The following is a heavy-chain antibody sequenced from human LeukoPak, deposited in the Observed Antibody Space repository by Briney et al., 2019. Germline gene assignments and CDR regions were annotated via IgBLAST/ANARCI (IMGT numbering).Heavy chain of an antibody. Sequence: SETLSLTFTVSGCSISSYYWSWIRQPAAKELEGIGRIYTNGRTDYNPSLKSRVTMSVVKSKNQFSLKLSSVTAEDTAVYYCARDSGTTGEVKFDPWGQGTLVTVSS. J-gene: IGHJ5*02. CDR2: IYTNGRT. CDR1: GCSISSYY. V-gene: IGHV4-4*07. CDR3: ARDSGTTGEVKFDP. D-gene: IGHD3-10*01.